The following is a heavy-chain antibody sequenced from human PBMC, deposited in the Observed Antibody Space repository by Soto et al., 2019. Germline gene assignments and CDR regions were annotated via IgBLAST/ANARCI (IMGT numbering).Heavy chain of an antibody. CDR1: GFSLSTSGMC. V-gene: IGHV2-70*11. CDR2: IDWDDDK. J-gene: IGHJ4*02. D-gene: IGHD5-18*01. CDR3: ARSYRRYSYSSDY. Sequence: SGPTLVNPTQTLTLTCTFSGFSLSTSGMCVSWIRQPPGKALEWLGRIDWDDDKYYSTSLKTRLTFSKDTSKNQVVLKMTNMDPVNAVTYYCARSYRRYSYSSDYWGQGTLVTVSS.